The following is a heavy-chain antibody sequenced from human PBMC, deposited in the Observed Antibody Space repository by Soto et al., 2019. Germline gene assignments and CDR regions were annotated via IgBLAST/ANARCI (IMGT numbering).Heavy chain of an antibody. CDR1: GYTFTSYD. CDR3: ARNLRPRLVVPAVDSPYHMDV. J-gene: IGHJ6*03. D-gene: IGHD2-2*01. CDR2: MNPNSGNT. V-gene: IGHV1-8*01. Sequence: QVQLVQSGAEVKKPGASVKVSCKASGYTFTSYDINWVRQATGQGLEWMGWMNPNSGNTGYAQKFQGRVTMTRNTSISTADMELNRLRSEDTAVYYCARNLRPRLVVPAVDSPYHMDVWGKGTTVTVSS.